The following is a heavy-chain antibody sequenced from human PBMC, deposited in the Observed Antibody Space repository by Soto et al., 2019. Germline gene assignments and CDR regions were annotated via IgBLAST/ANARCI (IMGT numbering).Heavy chain of an antibody. Sequence: SQTLSLTCAISGDSVSSNSAAWNWIRQSPSRGLEWLGRTYYRSKWYNDYAVSVKSRITINPDTSKNQFSLKLNSVTPEDTAVYYCARCIAAAGTTLPNYYYYGMDVWGQGTTVTVSS. CDR2: TYYRSKWYN. D-gene: IGHD6-13*01. CDR3: ARCIAAAGTTLPNYYYYGMDV. CDR1: GDSVSSNSAA. J-gene: IGHJ6*02. V-gene: IGHV6-1*01.